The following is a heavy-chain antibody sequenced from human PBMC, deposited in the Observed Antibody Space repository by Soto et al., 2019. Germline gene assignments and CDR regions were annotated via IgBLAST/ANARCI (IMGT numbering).Heavy chain of an antibody. V-gene: IGHV1-3*01. CDR1: GYTFSTYI. D-gene: IGHD2-21*01. Sequence: QVQLVQSGAEVKKPGASVKVSCQTSGYTFSTYILYWMRQAPGQRLEWMGWINVGKGNTKYSEKFQDRVTITRDTSASTAYMELSSLRSEDTAVYYCAGGHCDDLCYHDYWGQCTLVTVSS. J-gene: IGHJ4*02. CDR2: INVGKGNT. CDR3: AGGHCDDLCYHDY.